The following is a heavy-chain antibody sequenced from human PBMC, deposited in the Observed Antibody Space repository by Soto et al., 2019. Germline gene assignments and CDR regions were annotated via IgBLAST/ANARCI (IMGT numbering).Heavy chain of an antibody. V-gene: IGHV1-2*02. CDR2: INPNSGAT. Sequence: QVQLVSSGAEVKKPGASVKVSCRASGYTFTDYYIHWVRQAPGQGLQWVGWINPNSGATEYAQKFQGRVTMTRDPSISTVYMEVTRLRSADTALYFCARAAPLRYSGYALDHWGQGTRVTVST. CDR3: ARAAPLRYSGYALDH. D-gene: IGHD5-12*01. CDR1: GYTFTDYY. J-gene: IGHJ4*02.